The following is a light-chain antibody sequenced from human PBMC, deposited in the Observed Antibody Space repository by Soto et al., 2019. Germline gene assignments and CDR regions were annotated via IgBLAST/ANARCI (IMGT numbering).Light chain of an antibody. CDR3: QQLNSYRLT. V-gene: IGKV1-9*01. CDR1: QGISSY. Sequence: DVQLTQSPSFLSASVGDRVTIPCRASQGISSYFAWYQQKPGKAPKLLIYAVSTLQSGVPSRFSGSASGTQCPLTISSLQPEDFATYYCQQLNSYRLTFGGGTKVEIK. J-gene: IGKJ4*01. CDR2: AVS.